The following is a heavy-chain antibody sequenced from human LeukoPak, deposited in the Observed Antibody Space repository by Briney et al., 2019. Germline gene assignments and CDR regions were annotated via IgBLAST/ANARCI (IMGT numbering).Heavy chain of an antibody. CDR3: AREDWYGPDDY. D-gene: IGHD3/OR15-3a*01. CDR2: ISSSGSTI. V-gene: IGHV3-11*01. J-gene: IGHJ4*02. Sequence: GGSLRLSCAASGFTFSDYYMSWIRQAPGKGLEWVSYISSSGSTIYYADSVKGRFTISRDNAKNSLYLQMNSLRAGDTAVYYCAREDWYGPDDYWGQGTLVTVSS. CDR1: GFTFSDYY.